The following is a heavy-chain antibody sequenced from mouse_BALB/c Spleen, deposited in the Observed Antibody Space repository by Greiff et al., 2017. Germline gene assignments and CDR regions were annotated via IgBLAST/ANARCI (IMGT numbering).Heavy chain of an antibody. CDR1: GYTFTSYW. Sequence: VQLQQPGAELVKPGASVKLSCKASGYTFTSYWMHWVKQRPGQGLEWIGEINPSNGRTNYNEKFKSKATLTVDKSSSTAYMQLSSLTSEDSAVYYCAREGDYGFAYWGQGTLVTVSA. V-gene: IGHV1S81*02. CDR3: AREGDYGFAY. J-gene: IGHJ3*01. D-gene: IGHD1-1*01. CDR2: INPSNGRT.